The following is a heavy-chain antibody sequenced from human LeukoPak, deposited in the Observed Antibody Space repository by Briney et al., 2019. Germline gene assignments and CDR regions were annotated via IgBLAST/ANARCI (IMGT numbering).Heavy chain of an antibody. Sequence: PSETLSLTCTVSGGSVSSYYWSWIRQPPGKGLEWIGYIFSGGSTNYNPSLKSRTTISLDTSKSQFSLTVSSVTAADTAVYYCARGVCTSSYCYAGDYGMDVWGQGTTVTVSS. V-gene: IGHV4-59*08. CDR2: IFSGGST. CDR3: ARGVCTSSYCYAGDYGMDV. J-gene: IGHJ6*02. CDR1: GGSVSSYY. D-gene: IGHD2-2*01.